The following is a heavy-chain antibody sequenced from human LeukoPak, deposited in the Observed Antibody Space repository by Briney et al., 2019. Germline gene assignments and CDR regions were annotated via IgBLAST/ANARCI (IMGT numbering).Heavy chain of an antibody. CDR1: GFTFSSYA. CDR3: AKAPSGYSYGLFDY. D-gene: IGHD5-18*01. CDR2: ISGSGGST. V-gene: IGHV3-23*01. Sequence: PGGSLRLFCAASGFTFSSYAMSWVRQAPGKGLEWVSAISGSGGSTYYADSVKGRFTISRDNSKNTLYLQMNSLRAEDTAVYYCAKAPSGYSYGLFDYWGQGTLVTVSS. J-gene: IGHJ4*02.